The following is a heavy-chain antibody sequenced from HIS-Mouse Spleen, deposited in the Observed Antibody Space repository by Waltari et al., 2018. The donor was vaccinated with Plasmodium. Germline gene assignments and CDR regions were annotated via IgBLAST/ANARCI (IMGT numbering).Heavy chain of an antibody. D-gene: IGHD6-13*01. J-gene: IGHJ1*01. CDR1: GYTFTGYY. Sequence: ASGYTFTGYYMHWVRQAPGPGLEWMGWINPNSGGTNYAQKFQGRVTMTRDTSISTAYMELSRLRSDDTAVYYCARVLGYKAAAGTFVEYFQHWGQGTLVTVSS. CDR3: ARVLGYKAAAGTFVEYFQH. CDR2: INPNSGGT. V-gene: IGHV1-2*02.